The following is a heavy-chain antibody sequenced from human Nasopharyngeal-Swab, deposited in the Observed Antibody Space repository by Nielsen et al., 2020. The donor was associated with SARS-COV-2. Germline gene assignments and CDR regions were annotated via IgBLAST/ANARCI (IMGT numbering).Heavy chain of an antibody. V-gene: IGHV3-9*01. D-gene: IGHD3-22*01. CDR1: GFNFDDSG. Sequence: GGSLRLSCAATGFNFDDSGMHWVRQVPGQGLEWVAGISWNSGVKGYADSVKGRFTISRHNAKNSVYLQMNSLKHEDTGFYYCAKGQDESSGYSGYYYYGMDVWGRGTTVIVSS. J-gene: IGHJ6*02. CDR2: ISWNSGVK. CDR3: AKGQDESSGYSGYYYYGMDV.